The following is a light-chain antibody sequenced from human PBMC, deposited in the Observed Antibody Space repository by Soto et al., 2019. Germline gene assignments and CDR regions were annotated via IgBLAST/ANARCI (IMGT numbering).Light chain of an antibody. J-gene: IGKJ1*01. Sequence: DIQMTQSPSSLSVSVGDRVTITCRANQSISTHLNWYQHEPGKAPNLLIHAASNLQTGVPSRFSGSGSGTDFTLTISSLQPEDFATYYCQQSYNAPRTFGQGTKVDIK. CDR2: AAS. CDR3: QQSYNAPRT. V-gene: IGKV1-39*01. CDR1: QSISTH.